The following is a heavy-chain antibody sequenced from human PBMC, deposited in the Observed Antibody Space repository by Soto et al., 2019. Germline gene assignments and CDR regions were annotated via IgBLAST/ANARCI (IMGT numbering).Heavy chain of an antibody. CDR2: ICYDGSNK. CDR3: AREIKQQLVRKNYYYYGMDV. D-gene: IGHD6-13*01. Sequence: QVQLVESGGGVVQPGRSLRLSCAASGFTFSSYGMHWVRQAPGKGLEWVAVICYDGSNKYYADSVKGRFTISRDNSKNTLYLQMNSLRAEDTAVYYCAREIKQQLVRKNYYYYGMDVWGQGTTVTVSS. V-gene: IGHV3-33*01. J-gene: IGHJ6*02. CDR1: GFTFSSYG.